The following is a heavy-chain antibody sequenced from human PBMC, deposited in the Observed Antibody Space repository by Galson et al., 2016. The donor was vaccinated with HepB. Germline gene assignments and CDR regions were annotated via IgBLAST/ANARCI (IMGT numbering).Heavy chain of an antibody. J-gene: IGHJ6*02. CDR2: ISNSNSYI. CDR1: GFTSSTYN. CDR3: ARDFGYCSSTSCYKGGLFYYYGMDV. Sequence: SLRLSCAASGFTSSTYNMNWVRQAPGKGLEWVSSISNSNSYIYYTDSVKGRFTISRDNAKNSLYLQMNSLRAEDTAVYYCARDFGYCSSTSCYKGGLFYYYGMDVWGQGTTVTVSS. V-gene: IGHV3-21*01. D-gene: IGHD2-2*02.